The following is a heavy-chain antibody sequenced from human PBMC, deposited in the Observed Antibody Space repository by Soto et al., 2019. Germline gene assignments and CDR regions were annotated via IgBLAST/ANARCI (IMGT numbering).Heavy chain of an antibody. CDR2: IYYSGST. J-gene: IGHJ4*02. CDR1: GGSISSYY. D-gene: IGHD3-10*01. V-gene: IGHV4-59*08. Sequence: SETLSLTCTFSGGSISSYYWSWIRQPPGKGLERIGYIYYSGSTNYNPSLKSRVTISVDTSKNQFSLKLSSVTAADTAVYYCARNMGSFTLFEDWGQGTLVTVSS. CDR3: ARNMGSFTLFED.